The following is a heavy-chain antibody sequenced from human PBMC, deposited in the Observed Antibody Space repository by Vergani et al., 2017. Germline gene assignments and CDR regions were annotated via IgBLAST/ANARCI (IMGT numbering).Heavy chain of an antibody. CDR1: GYTFTGYY. CDR3: ARELITYCGGDCYSYYYYYGMDV. V-gene: IGHV1-2*02. CDR2: INPNSGGT. Sequence: QVQLVQSGAEVKKPGASVKVSCKASGYTFTGYYMHWVRQAPGQGLEWMGWINPNSGGTNYAQKFQGRVTMTRDTSISTAYMELSSLRSEDTAVYYCARELITYCGGDCYSYYYYYGMDVWGQGTTVTVSS. J-gene: IGHJ6*02. D-gene: IGHD2-21*02.